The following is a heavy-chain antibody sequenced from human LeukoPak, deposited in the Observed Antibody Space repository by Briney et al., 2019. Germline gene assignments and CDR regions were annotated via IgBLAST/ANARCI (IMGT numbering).Heavy chain of an antibody. J-gene: IGHJ4*02. D-gene: IGHD5-12*01. V-gene: IGHV1-69*13. CDR1: GDTFSRYA. CDR3: ARGKLVATMDFDY. Sequence: SVKVSCKASGDTFSRYAISWVRQAPGQGLEWMGGIIPLFGTPSYTQKFQGRVTITADESTTTAYMELSSLRSDDTAVYYCARGKLVATMDFDYWGQGTLVTVSS. CDR2: IIPLFGTP.